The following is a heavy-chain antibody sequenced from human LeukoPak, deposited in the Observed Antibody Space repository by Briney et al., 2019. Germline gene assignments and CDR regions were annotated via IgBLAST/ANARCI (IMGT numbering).Heavy chain of an antibody. CDR1: GGTFSSYV. V-gene: IGHV1-69*13. J-gene: IGHJ6*04. CDR3: ARNRVVTAATYYYYYYGMDV. Sequence: SVKVSCKASGGTFSSYVISWVRQAAGQGLEWMGGIIPIFGTANYAQKFQGRVTITADESTSTAYMELSSLMSEDTAADYCARNRVVTAATYYYYYYGMDVWGKGTTVTVS. CDR2: IIPIFGTA. D-gene: IGHD2-2*01.